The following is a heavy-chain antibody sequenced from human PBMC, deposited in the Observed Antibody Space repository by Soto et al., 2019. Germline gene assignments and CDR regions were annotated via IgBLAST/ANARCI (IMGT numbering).Heavy chain of an antibody. J-gene: IGHJ4*02. V-gene: IGHV4-4*02. D-gene: IGHD3-10*01. CDR1: GGFTSTNNW. CDR3: ARSPPSSYYGGSGTFDY. Sequence: QLQLQESGPGLVRLSGTLSLTCAVSGGFTSTNNWWSWVRQPPGKGLEWIGDAYHSGSTEYNPSLKSRVSISVDKSKNQISLKLTSATAADTAVYYCARSPPSSYYGGSGTFDYWGQGTLVTVSS. CDR2: AYHSGST.